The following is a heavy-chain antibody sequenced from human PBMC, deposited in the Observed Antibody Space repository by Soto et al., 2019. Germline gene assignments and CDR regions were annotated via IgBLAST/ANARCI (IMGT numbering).Heavy chain of an antibody. CDR1: GYTFTSYG. CDR3: ARDGQITIFGVVMGSFDY. D-gene: IGHD3-3*01. Sequence: RASVKVSCKASGYTFTSYGISWVRQAPGQGLEWMGWISAYNGNTNYAQKLQGRVTMTTDTSTSTAYMELRSLRSDDTAVYYCARDGQITIFGVVMGSFDYWGQGTLVTVSS. CDR2: ISAYNGNT. V-gene: IGHV1-18*01. J-gene: IGHJ4*02.